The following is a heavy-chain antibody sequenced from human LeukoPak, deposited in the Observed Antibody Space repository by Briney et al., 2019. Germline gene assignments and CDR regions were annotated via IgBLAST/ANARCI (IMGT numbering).Heavy chain of an antibody. D-gene: IGHD6-19*01. CDR3: SGGRDIAVAGPGGYFDY. Sequence: GGSLRLSCAASGSIFSDYHMSWIRQAPGKGLEWVSYISPGGDEVYFADSVKGRFTISRDNAKNSLFLQMSSLTAEVTAVYYCSGGRDIAVAGPGGYFDYWGQGSLVTVSS. CDR2: ISPGGDEV. CDR1: GSIFSDYH. V-gene: IGHV3-11*01. J-gene: IGHJ4*02.